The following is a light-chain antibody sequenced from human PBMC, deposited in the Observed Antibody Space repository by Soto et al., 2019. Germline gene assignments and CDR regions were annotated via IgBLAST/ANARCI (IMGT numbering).Light chain of an antibody. CDR1: ALPKQY. J-gene: IGLJ2*01. V-gene: IGLV3-25*02. Sequence: SYELTQPPSVSVSPGQTARITCSGDALPKQYAYWYQQKPGQAPVLVIYKDSERPSGIPERFSGSSSGTTVTLTISGVQAEDEADYYCQSADSSGTYVVFGGGTKXTVL. CDR3: QSADSSGTYVV. CDR2: KDS.